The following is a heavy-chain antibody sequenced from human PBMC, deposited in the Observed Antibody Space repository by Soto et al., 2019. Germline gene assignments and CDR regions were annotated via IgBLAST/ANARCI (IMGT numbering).Heavy chain of an antibody. V-gene: IGHV4-34*01. J-gene: IGHJ4*02. CDR1: GGPFSGYY. CDR2: INHSGST. CDR3: ASNNYYDSSGPKALPFDY. Sequence: PSETLSLTCAVYGGPFSGYYWSWIRQPPGKGLEWIGEINHSGSTNYNPSLKSRVTISVDTSKNQFSLKLSSVTAADTAVYYCASNNYYDSSGPKALPFDYWGQGTLVTVSS. D-gene: IGHD3-22*01.